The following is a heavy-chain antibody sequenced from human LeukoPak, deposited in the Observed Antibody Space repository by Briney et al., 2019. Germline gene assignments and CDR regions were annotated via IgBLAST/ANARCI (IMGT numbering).Heavy chain of an antibody. Sequence: SRVTISGDTSKNQFSLKVSSVTAADTAVYYCARGGSEWGRALWTWGQGTLVTVSS. CDR3: ARGGSEWGRALWT. D-gene: IGHD3-3*01. J-gene: IGHJ3*01. V-gene: IGHV4-59*09.